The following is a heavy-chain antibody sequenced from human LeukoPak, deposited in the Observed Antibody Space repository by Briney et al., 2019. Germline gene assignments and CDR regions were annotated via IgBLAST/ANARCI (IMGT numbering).Heavy chain of an antibody. D-gene: IGHD1-26*01. CDR1: GYTFSDYY. Sequence: GASVKVSCRASGYTFSDYYMHWMRQAPGQGLEWMGWVNPYSGGTTYSQHFQGRVTMTRDTSISTAYMELSNLSSDDTAMYYCARRNWDLRAIDSWGQGTLVTVSS. J-gene: IGHJ4*02. V-gene: IGHV1-2*02. CDR3: ARRNWDLRAIDS. CDR2: VNPYSGGT.